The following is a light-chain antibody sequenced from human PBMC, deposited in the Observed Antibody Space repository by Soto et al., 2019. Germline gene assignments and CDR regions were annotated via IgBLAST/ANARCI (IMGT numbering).Light chain of an antibody. CDR3: QQSLGIPYT. J-gene: IGKJ2*01. Sequence: DIQMTQSPSALSASAGDRVTITCRASQTISTYLNWYQQKPGKAPKLLIYAASTLQSGVPSRFSGSGSGTDFTLTISSLQPEDFATYYCQQSLGIPYTFGQGTRLEIK. CDR1: QTISTY. CDR2: AAS. V-gene: IGKV1-39*01.